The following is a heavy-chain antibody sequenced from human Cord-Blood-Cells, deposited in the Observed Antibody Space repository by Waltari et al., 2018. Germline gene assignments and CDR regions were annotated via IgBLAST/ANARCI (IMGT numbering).Heavy chain of an antibody. CDR1: GYTFTSYD. D-gene: IGHD3-10*01. CDR2: MNPNSDNT. V-gene: IGHV1-8*03. Sequence: QVQLVQSGAEVKKPGASVKVSCKASGYTFTSYDINWVRQAAGQGLGWMGWMNPNSDNTGYAQKVQGRVTITRNTSISTAYMGLSSLRSEDTAVYYCARGRGGMDAFDIWGQGTMVTVSS. CDR3: ARGRGGMDAFDI. J-gene: IGHJ3*02.